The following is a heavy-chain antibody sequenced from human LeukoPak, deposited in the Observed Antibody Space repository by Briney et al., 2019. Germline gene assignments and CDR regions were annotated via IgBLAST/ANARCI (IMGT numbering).Heavy chain of an antibody. J-gene: IGHJ3*02. CDR1: GGSISSYY. V-gene: IGHV4-59*01. CDR2: IYYSGST. D-gene: IGHD1-1*01. CDR3: ARNPQPPDAFDI. Sequence: PSETLSLTCTVSGGSISSYYWSWLRQPPGKGLEWIGYIYYSGSTNYNPSLKSRVTISVDTSKNQFSLKLSSVTAADTAVYYCARNPQPPDAFDIWGQGTMVTVSS.